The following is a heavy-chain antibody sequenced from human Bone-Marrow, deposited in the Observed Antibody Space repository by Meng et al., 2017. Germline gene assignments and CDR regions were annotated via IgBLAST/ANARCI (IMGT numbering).Heavy chain of an antibody. D-gene: IGHD2-21*02. J-gene: IGHJ5*02. Sequence: GSLRLSCTVSGGSISSSSYYWGWIRQPPGKGLEWIGSIYYSGSTYYNPSLKSRVTISVDTFKNQFSLKLSSVTAADTAVYYCARLTDYCGGDCYGNWFDPWGQGTLVTVSS. CDR2: IYYSGST. V-gene: IGHV4-39*07. CDR3: ARLTDYCGGDCYGNWFDP. CDR1: GGSISSSSYY.